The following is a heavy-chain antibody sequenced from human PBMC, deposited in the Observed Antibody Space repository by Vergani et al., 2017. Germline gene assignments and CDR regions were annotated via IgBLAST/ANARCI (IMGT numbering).Heavy chain of an antibody. J-gene: IGHJ2*01. Sequence: QMQLQESGPGLVKASETLSLTCTVSGDSIISRSYYWGWIRQPPGKGLEWIGSIYNSGNGDSSSSLKSRVTISADTSKNQFYLRLKSVTAADTAVYYCASGKYYSDSTSHFRGRYFDVWGRGTLVTVPS. V-gene: IGHV4-39*01. CDR3: ASGKYYSDSTSHFRGRYFDV. CDR2: IYNSGNG. CDR1: GDSIISRSYY. D-gene: IGHD3-16*01.